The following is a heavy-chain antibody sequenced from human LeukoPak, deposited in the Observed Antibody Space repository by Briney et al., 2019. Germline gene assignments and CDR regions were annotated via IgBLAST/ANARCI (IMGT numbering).Heavy chain of an antibody. D-gene: IGHD1-1*01. CDR1: RFTSRTSW. CDR2: IKEDGSAK. CDR3: ARDRAYNRFDY. J-gene: IGHJ4*02. V-gene: IGHV3-7*01. Sequence: GGSVRLSCVDSRFTSRTSWMAWVRQAPGKGLEWVANIKEDGSAKNYVGSVRGRFTVSRDNAKKSVYLEMNSLRAEDTAVYYCARDRAYNRFDYWGQGTLVTVSS.